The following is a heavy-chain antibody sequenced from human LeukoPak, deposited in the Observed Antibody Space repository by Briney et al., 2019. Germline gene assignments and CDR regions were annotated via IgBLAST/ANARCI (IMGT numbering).Heavy chain of an antibody. D-gene: IGHD1-1*01. CDR1: GYTFTGYY. Sequence: ASVKVSCKASGYTFTGYYMHWVRQAPGQGLEWMGWINPNSGGTNYAQKFQGRVTMTRDTSISTAYMELSRLRSDDTAVYYCARNDGAYYYMDVWGKGTTVTVSS. V-gene: IGHV1-2*02. CDR2: INPNSGGT. CDR3: ARNDGAYYYMDV. J-gene: IGHJ6*03.